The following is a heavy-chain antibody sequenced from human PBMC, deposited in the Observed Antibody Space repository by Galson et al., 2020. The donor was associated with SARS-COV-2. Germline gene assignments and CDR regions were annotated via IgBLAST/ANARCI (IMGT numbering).Heavy chain of an antibody. CDR1: GGSISSSSYY. V-gene: IGHV4-39*01. CDR2: IYSSGST. D-gene: IGHD3-3*01. Sequence: ETSETLSLTCTVSGGSISSSSYYWGWIRQPPATGLEWIGSIYSSGSTYYNPSLKSRVTISVDTSKNQFSLKPGAVTAADTAVYYCARASYDFWSGPPDYGMDVWGQGTTVTVSS. CDR3: ARASYDFWSGPPDYGMDV. J-gene: IGHJ6*02.